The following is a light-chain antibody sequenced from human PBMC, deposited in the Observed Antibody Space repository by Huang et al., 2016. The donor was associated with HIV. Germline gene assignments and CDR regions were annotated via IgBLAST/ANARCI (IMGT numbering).Light chain of an antibody. V-gene: IGKV3-15*01. CDR2: ATS. CDR3: QQYSKWPLT. J-gene: IGKJ4*01. CDR1: QTIGSN. Sequence: EIVMTQSPATLSVSPGERATLSCTASQTIGSNLAWYQQKPGQAPRLLIYATSIRVTGIPDRFSGSASGTKFILTVSSLQSEDIAVYYCQQYSKWPLTFGGGTKVEIK.